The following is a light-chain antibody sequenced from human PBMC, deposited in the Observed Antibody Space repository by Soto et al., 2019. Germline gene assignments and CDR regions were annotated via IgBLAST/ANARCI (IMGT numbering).Light chain of an antibody. CDR1: SSDVGGYNY. J-gene: IGLJ1*01. V-gene: IGLV2-11*01. CDR3: CSYAGTYSLV. CDR2: DVD. Sequence: QSALTQPRSVSGSPGQSVTISCTGTSSDVGGYNYVSWYQQRPGKAPKLMIYDVDKRPSGVPDRFSGSKSGNTASLTISGLQAEDEADYYCCSYAGTYSLVFGTGTKLTVL.